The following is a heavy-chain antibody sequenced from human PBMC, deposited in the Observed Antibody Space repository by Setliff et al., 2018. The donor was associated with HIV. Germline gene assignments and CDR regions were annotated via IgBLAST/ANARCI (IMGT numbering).Heavy chain of an antibody. V-gene: IGHV3-30*06. CDR2: ITHDGSSK. D-gene: IGHD3-22*01. J-gene: IGHJ4*02. Sequence: GGSLRLSCAASGFTFRNYGMHWVRQAPGKGLEWVAVITHDGSSKYYADSVKGRFTISRDNSKNTLYLQMNSLRAEDTAVYYCARDTTDDNSIFPYWGQGTLVTVSS. CDR3: ARDTTDDNSIFPY. CDR1: GFTFRNYG.